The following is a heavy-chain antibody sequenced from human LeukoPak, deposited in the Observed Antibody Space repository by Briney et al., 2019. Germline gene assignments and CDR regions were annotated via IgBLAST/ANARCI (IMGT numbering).Heavy chain of an antibody. CDR1: GFTFSSYA. V-gene: IGHV3-23*01. J-gene: IGHJ4*02. Sequence: GGSLRLSCAASGFTFSSYAMSWVRQAPGKGLEWVSAISGSGGSTYYADSVKGRFTISRDNSKNTLYLQMNSLRAEDAAVYYCEKDGCSSTSCYTRFDYWGQGTLVTVSS. CDR3: EKDGCSSTSCYTRFDY. D-gene: IGHD2-2*02. CDR2: ISGSGGST.